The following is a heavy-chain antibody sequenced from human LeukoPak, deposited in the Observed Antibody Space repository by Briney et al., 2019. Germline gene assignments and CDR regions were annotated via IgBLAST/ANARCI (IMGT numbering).Heavy chain of an antibody. CDR1: GLTFSSFW. D-gene: IGHD1-26*01. CDR3: AGHHQAYSRTY. Sequence: GGSLRLSCPASGLTFSSFWMHWVRQAPGKGLVWVSRISPDGSSTTYADSVKGRFTISRDNAEDTLYLQMNSLRAEDTAVYYCAGHHQAYSRTYWGQGTLVTVSS. J-gene: IGHJ4*02. V-gene: IGHV3-74*01. CDR2: ISPDGSST.